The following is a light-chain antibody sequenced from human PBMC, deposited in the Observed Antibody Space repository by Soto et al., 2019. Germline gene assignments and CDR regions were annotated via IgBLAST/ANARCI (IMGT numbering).Light chain of an antibody. CDR3: SSYTSSTAYV. J-gene: IGLJ1*01. CDR1: SXDVGGYNY. CDR2: EVT. Sequence: QSVLTQPASVSGSPGQSITISCTGTSXDVGGYNYVSWYQLHPGKAPKLILYEVTNRPSGVSDRFSGSKSGNTASLTISGLQAEDEADYYCSSYTSSTAYVLGTGTKFTVL. V-gene: IGLV2-14*01.